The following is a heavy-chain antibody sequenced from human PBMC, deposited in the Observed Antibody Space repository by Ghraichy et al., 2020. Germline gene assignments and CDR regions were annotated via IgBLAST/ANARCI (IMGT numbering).Heavy chain of an antibody. V-gene: IGHV3-74*01. CDR1: GFTFSSYW. CDR3: ARAAWVDVKQWLVPWFDP. Sequence: GSLRLSCAASGFTFSSYWMHWVRQAPGKGLVWVSRINSDGSSTSYADSVKGRFTISRDNAKNTLYLQMNSLRAEDTAVYYCARAAWVDVKQWLVPWFDPWGQGTLVTVSS. CDR2: INSDGSST. D-gene: IGHD6-19*01. J-gene: IGHJ5*02.